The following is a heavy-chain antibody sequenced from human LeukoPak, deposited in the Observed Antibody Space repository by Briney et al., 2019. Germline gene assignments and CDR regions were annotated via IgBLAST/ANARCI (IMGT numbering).Heavy chain of an antibody. Sequence: KSSETLSLTCTVSGGSISSSSYYWGWIRQPPGKGLEWMGTIYYSGSTYNNPSLKSRVTMSVDTSKNQFSLNLSSVTAADTAVYYCARQAPYCRGGSCYFDNWGQGTLVTVSS. D-gene: IGHD2-15*01. CDR3: ARQAPYCRGGSCYFDN. J-gene: IGHJ4*02. CDR2: IYYSGST. V-gene: IGHV4-39*01. CDR1: GGSISSSSYY.